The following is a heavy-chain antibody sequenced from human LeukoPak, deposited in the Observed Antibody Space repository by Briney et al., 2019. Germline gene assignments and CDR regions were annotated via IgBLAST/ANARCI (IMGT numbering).Heavy chain of an antibody. CDR2: MSYSGNT. CDR1: GRSINNYY. Sequence: SETLSLTFTVSGRSINNYYWKWIPQPPGKGVEWIGYMSYSGNTYYNPSLKSRVTISVDMSKNQFYLQMSSVTAADTAVYYCARDEYGGPFDYWGQGALVTVSS. J-gene: IGHJ4*02. D-gene: IGHD4/OR15-4a*01. CDR3: ARDEYGGPFDY. V-gene: IGHV4-59*01.